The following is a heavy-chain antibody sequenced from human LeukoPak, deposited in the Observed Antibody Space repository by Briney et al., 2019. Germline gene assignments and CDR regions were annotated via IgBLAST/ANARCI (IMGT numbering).Heavy chain of an antibody. V-gene: IGHV4-34*01. D-gene: IGHD1-14*01. Sequence: PSETLSLTCAVYGGSFSGYYWSWIRQPPGRGLEWIGEINHSGSTNYNPSLKSRVTISVDTSKNQFSLKLSSVTAADTAVYYCARGGITRGFNYWGQGTLVTVSS. CDR1: GGSFSGYY. CDR3: ARGGITRGFNY. J-gene: IGHJ4*02. CDR2: INHSGST.